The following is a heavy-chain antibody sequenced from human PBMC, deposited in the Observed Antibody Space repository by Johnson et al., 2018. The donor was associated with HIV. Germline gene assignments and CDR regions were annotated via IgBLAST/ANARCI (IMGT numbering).Heavy chain of an antibody. CDR2: ISGSGGST. Sequence: EVQLVESGGGLVQPGGSLRLSCAASGFTFSSYAMSWVRQAPGKGLEWVSAISGSGGSTYYADSVKGRFTISRDNSKNTLYLQMNSLRAEDTAVYYCALVLGYCSGGSCYDAFDIWGQGTMVTVSS. CDR1: GFTFSSYA. D-gene: IGHD2-15*01. V-gene: IGHV3-23*04. CDR3: ALVLGYCSGGSCYDAFDI. J-gene: IGHJ3*02.